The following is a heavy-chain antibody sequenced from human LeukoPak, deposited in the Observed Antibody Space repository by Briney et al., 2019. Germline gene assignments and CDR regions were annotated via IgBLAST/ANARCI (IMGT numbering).Heavy chain of an antibody. CDR3: ARTPHSIRYCSSTSCLYYFDY. Sequence: ASVKVSCKASGGTFSSYATSWVRQAPGQRLEWMGGIIPIFGTANYAQKFQGRVTITADESTSTAYMELSSRRSEDTAVYYCARTPHSIRYCSSTSCLYYFDYWGQGTLFTVSS. J-gene: IGHJ4*02. CDR2: IIPIFGTA. CDR1: GGTFSSYA. D-gene: IGHD2-2*01. V-gene: IGHV1-69*13.